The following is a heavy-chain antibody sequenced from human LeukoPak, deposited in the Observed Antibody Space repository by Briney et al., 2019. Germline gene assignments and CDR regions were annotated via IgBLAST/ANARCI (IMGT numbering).Heavy chain of an antibody. V-gene: IGHV3-43*02. J-gene: IGHJ4*02. D-gene: IGHD3-10*01. CDR3: AIAYESGSFYRAFAY. Sequence: GGSLRLSCAASGLNVAAYAMYWVRQPPGKRLEWVSLISGDSDNKYSAASVKGRFAISRDNSKNSLYLQMNSLTTEDTALYYCAIAYESGSFYRAFAYWGQGALVTVSS. CDR2: ISGDSDNK. CDR1: GLNVAAYA.